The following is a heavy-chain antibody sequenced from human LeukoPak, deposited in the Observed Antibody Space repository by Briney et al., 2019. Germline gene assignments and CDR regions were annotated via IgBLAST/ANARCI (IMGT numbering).Heavy chain of an antibody. V-gene: IGHV4-59*01. CDR1: GGSISSYY. D-gene: IGHD5-18*01. Sequence: SETLSLSCTVSGGSISSYYWSWIRQPPGKGLEWIGYIYYSGSTNYNPSLKSRVTISVDTSKNQFSLKLSSVTAADTAVYYCARDMVDTAMVTAYYYGMDVWGQGTTVTVSS. CDR3: ARDMVDTAMVTAYYYGMDV. CDR2: IYYSGST. J-gene: IGHJ6*02.